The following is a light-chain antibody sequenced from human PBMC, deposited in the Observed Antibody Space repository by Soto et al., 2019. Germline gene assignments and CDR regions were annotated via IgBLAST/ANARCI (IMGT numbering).Light chain of an antibody. CDR2: DVN. CDR3: SSYTGSSTFV. V-gene: IGLV2-14*01. Sequence: QSVLTQPASVSGSPGQSITISCTGTSSDVGGYDYVSWYQQLPGKAPKLLIYDVNNRPSGVSHRCSGSKSGNTASLTISGLQAEDEAAYYCSSYTGSSTFVFGTGTKLTVL. J-gene: IGLJ1*01. CDR1: SSDVGGYDY.